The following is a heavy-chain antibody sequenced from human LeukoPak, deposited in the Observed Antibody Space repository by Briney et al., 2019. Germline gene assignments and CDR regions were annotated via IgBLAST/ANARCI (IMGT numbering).Heavy chain of an antibody. V-gene: IGHV3-15*01. Sequence: GGSLRLSCAASGFTFNNAWMSWVRQAPGKGLEWVARIKSNTDGGTTDYAASVKGRFTISRDDSENTLYLQVNSLNTEDTGVYYSSTRIKKDGYNWASDSWGQGTLVTVSS. J-gene: IGHJ4*02. CDR1: GFTFNNAW. CDR3: STRIKKDGYNWASDS. CDR2: IKSNTDGGTT. D-gene: IGHD5-24*01.